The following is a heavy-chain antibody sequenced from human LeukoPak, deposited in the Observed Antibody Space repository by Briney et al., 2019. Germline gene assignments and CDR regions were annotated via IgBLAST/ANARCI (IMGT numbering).Heavy chain of an antibody. CDR2: IYPGDSDT. Sequence: GGALKISFKGSGYHFTSYWIGWVRPMPGKGVGWRGIIYPGDSDTRYSPSFQGQVTISADKSISTAYLQWSSLKASDTAMYYCARRGNYYGDLERDYWGQGTLVTVSS. CDR3: ARRGNYYGDLERDY. CDR1: GYHFTSYW. D-gene: IGHD4-17*01. J-gene: IGHJ4*02. V-gene: IGHV5-51*01.